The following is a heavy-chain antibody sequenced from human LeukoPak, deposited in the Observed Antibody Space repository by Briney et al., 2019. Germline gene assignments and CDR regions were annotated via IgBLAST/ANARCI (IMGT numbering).Heavy chain of an antibody. CDR2: ISQDGSNT. Sequence: GGSLRLSCAASGFTFTKHWMHWVRQAPGKGLMWVSSISQDGSNTPYADSVKGRFTISRDNAKNSLSLQMNSLRAEDTAVYYCARAIAVAGPYYFDYWGQGTLVTVSS. CDR1: GFTFTKHW. D-gene: IGHD6-19*01. V-gene: IGHV3-74*01. CDR3: ARAIAVAGPYYFDY. J-gene: IGHJ4*02.